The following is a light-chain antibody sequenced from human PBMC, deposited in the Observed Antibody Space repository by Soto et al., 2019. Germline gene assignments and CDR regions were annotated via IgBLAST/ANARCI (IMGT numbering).Light chain of an antibody. Sequence: QSVLTQPPSASGTPGQRVTISCSGSSSNIGSNYVYWYQQLPGTAPKLLIYSNNQRPSGVPDRFSGSKSGTSASLAISGLQSEDEADYYCATWHDYFYVFGTGTKLTVL. V-gene: IGLV1-47*02. CDR3: ATWHDYFYV. J-gene: IGLJ1*01. CDR1: SSNIGSNY. CDR2: SNN.